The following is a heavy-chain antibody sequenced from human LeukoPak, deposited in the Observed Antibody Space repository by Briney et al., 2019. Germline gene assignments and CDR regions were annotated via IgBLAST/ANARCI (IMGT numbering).Heavy chain of an antibody. CDR2: ISAYNGNT. J-gene: IGHJ5*02. CDR1: GYTFTSYG. Sequence: ASVKVSCKASGYTFTSYGISWVRQAPGQGLEWMGWISAYNGNTNYAQKLQGRVTMTTDTSTSTAYMELRSLRSDDTAVYYCARDRSGSYVLAWFDPWGQGTLVTVSS. D-gene: IGHD1-26*01. CDR3: ARDRSGSYVLAWFDP. V-gene: IGHV1-18*01.